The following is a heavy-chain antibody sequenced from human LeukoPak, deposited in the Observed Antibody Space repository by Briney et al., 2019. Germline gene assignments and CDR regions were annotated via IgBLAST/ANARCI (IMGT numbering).Heavy chain of an antibody. J-gene: IGHJ4*02. CDR2: ICWDDDK. CDR1: GFSLSTSGVG. CDR3: ARAYSSSWCDY. V-gene: IGHV2-5*02. D-gene: IGHD6-13*01. Sequence: SGPTLVKPTQTLTLTCTSSGFSLSTSGVGVGWIRQPPGKALEWLALICWDDDKRYSPSLKSRLTITKDTSKNQVVLTMTNMDPVDTATYYCARAYSSSWCDYWGQGTLVTVSS.